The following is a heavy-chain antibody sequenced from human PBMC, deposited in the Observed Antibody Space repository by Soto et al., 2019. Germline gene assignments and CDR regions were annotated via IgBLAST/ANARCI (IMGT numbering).Heavy chain of an antibody. CDR1: GFTFSSYS. Sequence: EVQLVESGGGLVQPGGSLTLSCAASGFTFSSYSMNWVRQAPGKGLEWVSYISSSSSTIYYADSVKGLFTISSDNAKNSLYLQMNCLRAEDTAVYYCAGEADYLNWFDPWGQGTLVTVSS. V-gene: IGHV3-48*01. CDR2: ISSSSSTI. CDR3: AGEADYLNWFDP. D-gene: IGHD4-17*01. J-gene: IGHJ5*02.